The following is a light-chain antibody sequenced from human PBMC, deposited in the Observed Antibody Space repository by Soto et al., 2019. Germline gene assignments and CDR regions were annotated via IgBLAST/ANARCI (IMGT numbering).Light chain of an antibody. J-gene: IGLJ2*01. CDR1: SSNIGAGFD. CDR2: AND. CDR3: QSYDNSLLAYV. V-gene: IGLV1-40*01. Sequence: QLVLTQPPSVSGAPGLRLTISCAGTSSNIGAGFDVHWYQQLPGTAPKLLIYANDDRPSGVPDRFSGSTSGTSASLAITGLQAEDAADYYCQSYDNSLLAYVFGGGTQLTVL.